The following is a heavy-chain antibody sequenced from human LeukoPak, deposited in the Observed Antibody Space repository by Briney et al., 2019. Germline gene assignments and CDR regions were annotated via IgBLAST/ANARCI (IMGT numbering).Heavy chain of an antibody. Sequence: PSETPSLTCTVSGGSLSSSSYYWGWIRQPPGKGLEWIGSIYYSGSTYYNPPLKSRVTISVDTSKNQFSLKLSSVTAADTAVYYCARFITGVVPAAIPAAFDYYYYGMDVWGQGTTVTVSS. CDR3: ARFITGVVPAAIPAAFDYYYYGMDV. V-gene: IGHV4-39*01. CDR1: GGSLSSSSYY. CDR2: IYYSGST. J-gene: IGHJ6*02. D-gene: IGHD2-2*01.